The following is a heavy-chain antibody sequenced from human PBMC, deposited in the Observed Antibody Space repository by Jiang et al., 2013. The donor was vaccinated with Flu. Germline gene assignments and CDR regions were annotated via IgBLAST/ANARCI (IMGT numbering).Heavy chain of an antibody. J-gene: IGHJ4*02. Sequence: GSGLVKPSETLSLTCAVSGYSISSGYYWGWIRQPPGKGLEWIGSIYHSGSTYYNPSLKSRVTISVDTSKNQFSLKLSSVTAADTAVYYCAISGSSEGYWGQGTLVTVSS. D-gene: IGHD1-26*01. V-gene: IGHV4-38-2*01. CDR1: GYSISSGYY. CDR2: IYHSGST. CDR3: AISGSSEGY.